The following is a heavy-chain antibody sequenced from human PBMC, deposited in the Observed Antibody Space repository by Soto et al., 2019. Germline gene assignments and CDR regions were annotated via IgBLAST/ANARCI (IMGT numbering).Heavy chain of an antibody. J-gene: IGHJ6*02. V-gene: IGHV1-69*13. CDR2: IIPIFGTA. D-gene: IGHD3-3*01. CDR3: ASTLRFLEWLLEDYYGMDV. CDR1: GGTFSSYA. Sequence: GASVKVSWKASGGTFSSYAISWVRQAPGQGLEWMGGIIPIFGTANYAQKFQGRVTITADESTSTAYMELSSLRSEDTAVYYCASTLRFLEWLLEDYYGMDVWGQGTTVTVSS.